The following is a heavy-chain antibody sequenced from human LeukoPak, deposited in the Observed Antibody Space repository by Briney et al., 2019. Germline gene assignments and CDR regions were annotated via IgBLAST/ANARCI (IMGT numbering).Heavy chain of an antibody. CDR2: INAGDGDT. Sequence: ASVTVSCKASGYTFTRYSMHWVRQAPGQRLEWMGWINAGDGDTKYSQNLQDRVTITRDTSANTVYMRMSSLRSEDTAVYYCTRPYKEQLDFDHWGQGTLVTVSS. CDR3: TRPYKEQLDFDH. CDR1: GYTFTRYS. V-gene: IGHV1-3*01. D-gene: IGHD1-1*01. J-gene: IGHJ4*02.